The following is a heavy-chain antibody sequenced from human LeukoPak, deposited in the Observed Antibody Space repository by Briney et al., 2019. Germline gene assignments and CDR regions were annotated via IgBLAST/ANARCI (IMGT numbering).Heavy chain of an antibody. J-gene: IGHJ4*02. V-gene: IGHV3-30*04. CDR1: GFTFSSYA. CDR2: ISYDGSNK. D-gene: IGHD2-15*01. Sequence: PGRSLRLSCAASGFTFSSYAMHWVRQAPGKGLEWLAVISYDGSNKYYADSVKGRFTISRDNSKNTLYLQMNSLRAEDTAVYYCARAARGYCSGGSCYLDYWGQGTLVTVSS. CDR3: ARAARGYCSGGSCYLDY.